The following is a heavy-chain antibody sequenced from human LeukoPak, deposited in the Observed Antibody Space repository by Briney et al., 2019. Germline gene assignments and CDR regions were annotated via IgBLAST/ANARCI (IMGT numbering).Heavy chain of an antibody. CDR1: GYTFTGYY. V-gene: IGHV1-2*02. D-gene: IGHD2-15*01. Sequence: GASVKVSCKASGYTFTGYYMHWVRQAPGQGLEWMGWINPNSGGTNYAQKFQGRVTMTRDTSISTAYMELCRLRSDDTAVYYCARESDGTDAFDIWGQGTMVTVSS. J-gene: IGHJ3*02. CDR3: ARESDGTDAFDI. CDR2: INPNSGGT.